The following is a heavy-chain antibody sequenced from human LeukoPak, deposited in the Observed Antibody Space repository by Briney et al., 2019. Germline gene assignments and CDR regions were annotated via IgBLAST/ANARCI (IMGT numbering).Heavy chain of an antibody. Sequence: GGSLRLSCAASGFTFSSYGMHWVRQAPGKGLEWVAFIRYDGSNKYYADSVKGRFTISRDNSKNTLYLQMNSLRAEDTAVYYCAKEGLGFDDDYFGPDYWGQGTLVTVSS. D-gene: IGHD2/OR15-2a*01. J-gene: IGHJ4*02. CDR3: AKEGLGFDDDYFGPDY. CDR1: GFTFSSYG. V-gene: IGHV3-30*02. CDR2: IRYDGSNK.